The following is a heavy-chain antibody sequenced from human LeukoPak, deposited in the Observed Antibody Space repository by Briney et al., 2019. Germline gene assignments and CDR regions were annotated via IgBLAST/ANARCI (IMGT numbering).Heavy chain of an antibody. Sequence: SETLSLTGAVYGGSFSGYYWSWIRQPTGKGLEWIGEINYSGSTNYNPSLKSRVTISVDTSKNQFSLKLSSVTAADTAVYYCARDHYGGNTWGQGTLVTVSS. CDR3: ARDHYGGNT. CDR2: INYSGST. V-gene: IGHV4-34*01. J-gene: IGHJ5*02. CDR1: GGSFSGYY. D-gene: IGHD4-23*01.